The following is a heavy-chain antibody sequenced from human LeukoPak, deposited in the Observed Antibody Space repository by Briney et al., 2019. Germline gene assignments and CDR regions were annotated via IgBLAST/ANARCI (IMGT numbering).Heavy chain of an antibody. Sequence: PGGSLRLSCAASGFTFSSYAMSWVRQAPGKGLEWVSSISSSSSYIYYADSVKGRFTISRDNAKNSLYLQMNSLRAEDTAVYYCARDSLPGYSSSWYYYYGMDVWGQGTTVTVSS. CDR1: GFTFSSYA. V-gene: IGHV3-21*01. CDR2: ISSSSSYI. D-gene: IGHD6-13*01. CDR3: ARDSLPGYSSSWYYYYGMDV. J-gene: IGHJ6*02.